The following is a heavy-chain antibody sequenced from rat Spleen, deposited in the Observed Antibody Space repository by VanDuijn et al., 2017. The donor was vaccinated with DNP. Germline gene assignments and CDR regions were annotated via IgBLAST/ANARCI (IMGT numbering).Heavy chain of an antibody. CDR2: ISYDGGST. D-gene: IGHD4-3*01. J-gene: IGHJ2*01. CDR1: GFTFNNYW. Sequence: EVQLVESGGGLVQPGRSLKLSCVASGFTFNNYWMTWIRQAPGKGLEWVATISYDGGSTYYQDSVKGRFTISRDNAKSTLYLQMNSLRSEDTAIYFCTRPLSRGTGYFDYWGQGVMVTVSS. V-gene: IGHV5-31*01. CDR3: TRPLSRGTGYFDY.